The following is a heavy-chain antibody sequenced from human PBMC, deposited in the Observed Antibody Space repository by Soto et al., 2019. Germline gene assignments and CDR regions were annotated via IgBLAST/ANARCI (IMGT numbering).Heavy chain of an antibody. Sequence: ASVEVCGEASGYTFTGYYIHWVRQAPGQGLEWMGWINPNSGGTNYAQKFQGRVTMTRDTSISTAYMELSRLRSDDTAVYYCARDVIVVVPAAIRYYYYGMDVWGQGTTVTVSS. J-gene: IGHJ6*02. CDR1: GYTFTGYY. CDR2: INPNSGGT. V-gene: IGHV1-2*02. D-gene: IGHD2-2*02. CDR3: ARDVIVVVPAAIRYYYYGMDV.